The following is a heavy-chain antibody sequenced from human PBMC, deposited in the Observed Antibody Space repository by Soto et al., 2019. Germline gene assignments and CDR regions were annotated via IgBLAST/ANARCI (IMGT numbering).Heavy chain of an antibody. CDR2: IYYGGNT. J-gene: IGHJ4*02. D-gene: IGHD3-22*01. V-gene: IGHV4-59*01. CDR3: ARQSHANYDSSGYYPY. CDR1: GGSISSFY. Sequence: SETLSLTCTVSGGSISSFYWNWIRQSPGKGLEWVGYIYYGGNTKYNPSLESRVTISVDTSKNQFSLKLSSVTAADTAVYYCARQSHANYDSSGYYPYWGQGMLVTVSS.